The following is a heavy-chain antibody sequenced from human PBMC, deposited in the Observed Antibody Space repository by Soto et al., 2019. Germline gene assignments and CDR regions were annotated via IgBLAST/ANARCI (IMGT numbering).Heavy chain of an antibody. CDR3: ARSIVVVTAADY. CDR2: INAGNGNT. V-gene: IGHV1-3*01. CDR1: GYTFTSCA. J-gene: IGHJ4*02. D-gene: IGHD2-21*02. Sequence: ASVKVSCSASGYTFTSCAMHWVRQAPGQRLEWMGWINAGNGNTKYSQKFQGRVTITRDTSASTAYMELSSLRSEDTAACYWARSIVVVTAADYWGQGTLVTVSS.